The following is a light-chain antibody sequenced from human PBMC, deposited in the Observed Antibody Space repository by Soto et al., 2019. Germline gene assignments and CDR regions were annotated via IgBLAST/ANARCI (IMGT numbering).Light chain of an antibody. V-gene: IGLV2-8*01. Sequence: QSALTQPPSASGSPGQPVAISCTGTSSDVGGYNYVSWYQQHPGKAPKLMIYEVNKRPSGVPDRSPGSKSANTASLTGSGDQAQDEADYYGCLYVGSSNAFGTGTKVTVL. CDR1: SSDVGGYNY. J-gene: IGLJ1*01. CDR2: EVN. CDR3: CLYVGSSNA.